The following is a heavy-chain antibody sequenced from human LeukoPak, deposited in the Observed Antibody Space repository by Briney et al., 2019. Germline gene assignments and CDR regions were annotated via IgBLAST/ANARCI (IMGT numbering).Heavy chain of an antibody. Sequence: PGGSLRLSCAASGFTFSSYWMSWVRQAPGKGLEWVGDIKEDGSEKSYVDSVKGRFTISRDNTKNSLYLQMNSLRAEDTAVYYCAKDMGGGGSPSDWWGQGTLVTVSS. CDR2: IKEDGSEK. D-gene: IGHD2-15*01. V-gene: IGHV3-7*01. CDR1: GFTFSSYW. CDR3: AKDMGGGGSPSDW. J-gene: IGHJ4*02.